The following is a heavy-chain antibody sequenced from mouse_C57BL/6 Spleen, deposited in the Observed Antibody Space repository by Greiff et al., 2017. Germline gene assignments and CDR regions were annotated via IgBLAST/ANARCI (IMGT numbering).Heavy chain of an antibody. CDR3: ARPYPYAMDY. Sequence: EVKLMESGGGLVKPGGSLKLSCAASGFTFSDYGMHWVRQAPEKGLEWVAYISSGSSTIYYADTVKGRFTISRDNAKNTLFLQRTSLRSEDTAMYYCARPYPYAMDYWGQGTSVTVSS. CDR2: ISSGSSTI. V-gene: IGHV5-17*01. J-gene: IGHJ4*01. CDR1: GFTFSDYG.